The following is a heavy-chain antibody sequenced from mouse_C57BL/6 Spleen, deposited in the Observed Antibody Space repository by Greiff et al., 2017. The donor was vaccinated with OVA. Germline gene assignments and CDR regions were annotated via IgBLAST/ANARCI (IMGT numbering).Heavy chain of an antibody. CDR2: ISSGSSTI. CDR1: GFTFSDYG. D-gene: IGHD2-10*01. CDR3: ARPYYGNYGYFDV. Sequence: DVMLVESGGGLVKPGGSLKLSCAASGFTFSDYGMHWVRQAPEKGLEWVAYISSGSSTIYYADTVKGRFTISRDNAKNTLFLQMTSLRSEDTAMDYCARPYYGNYGYFDVWGTGTTVTVSS. J-gene: IGHJ1*03. V-gene: IGHV5-17*01.